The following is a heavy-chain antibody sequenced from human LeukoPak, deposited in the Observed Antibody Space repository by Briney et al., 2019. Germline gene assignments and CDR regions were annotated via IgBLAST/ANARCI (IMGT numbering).Heavy chain of an antibody. CDR3: ASHWGSSSWACEY. V-gene: IGHV3-7*01. Sequence: GGSLRLSCAASGFTFSNYYMSWVRQAPGKGLEWVANIKQDGIEKSYVDSVKGRFTISRDNAKNSLFPRMNSLRVEDTAVYYCASHWGSSSWACEYWGQGTLVTVSS. CDR2: IKQDGIEK. D-gene: IGHD6-13*01. CDR1: GFTFSNYY. J-gene: IGHJ4*02.